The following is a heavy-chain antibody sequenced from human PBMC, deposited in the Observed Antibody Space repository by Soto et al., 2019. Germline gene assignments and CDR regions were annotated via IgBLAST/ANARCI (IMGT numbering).Heavy chain of an antibody. V-gene: IGHV4-34*01. J-gene: IGHJ6*03. CDR1: GGSFSGYY. D-gene: IGHD3-3*01. CDR2: INHSGST. Sequence: SETLSLTCAVYGGSFSGYYWSWIRQPPGKGLEWIGEINHSGSTNYNPSLKSRVTISVDTSKNQFSLKLSSVTAADTAVYYCARGLVVPGYYDCWSGPPGYYYMDVWGKGTTVTVAS. CDR3: ARGLVVPGYYDCWSGPPGYYYMDV.